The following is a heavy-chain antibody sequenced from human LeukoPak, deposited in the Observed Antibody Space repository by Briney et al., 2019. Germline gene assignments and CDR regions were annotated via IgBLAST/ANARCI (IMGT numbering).Heavy chain of an antibody. J-gene: IGHJ4*02. Sequence: PGGSLRLSCAASGFTFSSYAMNWVRQAPGKGLEWISVTSGSGGSTYYADSVKGRFTISRDKSKNTLYLQMNSLRAEDTAVYYCAKRGAEVGVTVAPGDYWGQGTLVTVSS. D-gene: IGHD3-16*02. CDR3: AKRGAEVGVTVAPGDY. CDR1: GFTFSSYA. V-gene: IGHV3-23*01. CDR2: TSGSGGST.